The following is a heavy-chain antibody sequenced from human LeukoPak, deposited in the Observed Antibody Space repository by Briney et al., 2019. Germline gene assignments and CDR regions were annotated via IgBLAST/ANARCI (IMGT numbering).Heavy chain of an antibody. CDR3: AKTHSSGWWYFDY. J-gene: IGHJ4*02. CDR1: GFTFSSYS. CDR2: ISISTSSI. D-gene: IGHD6-19*01. V-gene: IGHV3-48*01. Sequence: GGSLRLSCAASGFTFSSYSMHWVRQAPGKGLEWVSYISISTSSIYYADSVTGRFTISRDNAKNSLFLQMNSLRAEDTAVYYCAKTHSSGWWYFDYWGQGTLVTVSS.